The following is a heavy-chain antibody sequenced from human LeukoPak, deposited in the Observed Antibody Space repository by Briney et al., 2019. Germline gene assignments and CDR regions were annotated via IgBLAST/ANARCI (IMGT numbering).Heavy chain of an antibody. J-gene: IGHJ6*02. CDR3: ATGGPYGSVLRPSSV. CDR1: GYTFTSYD. Sequence: ATVKVSCKASGYTFTSYDINWVRQATGQGLEWMGWMNPNSGNTGSAQEVQGRVTMTRNTSISTAYMELSSLRSEDTAVYYCATGGPYGSVLRPSSVWGQGTTVTVSS. CDR2: MNPNSGNT. V-gene: IGHV1-8*01. D-gene: IGHD3-10*01.